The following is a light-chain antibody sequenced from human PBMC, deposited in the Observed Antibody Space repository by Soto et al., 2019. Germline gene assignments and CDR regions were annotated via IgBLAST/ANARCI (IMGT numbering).Light chain of an antibody. CDR2: STS. CDR3: LLFYGIVWV. J-gene: IGLJ3*02. CDR1: TGAVTSGHY. V-gene: IGLV7-43*01. Sequence: QAVVTQATSLTVSPGGTVTLTCASSTGAVTSGHYPNWFQQKPGKAPRPLIYSTSDKLSWTPARFSGSLLGGKAALTVSGVQPEDEAEYYCLLFYGIVWVFGGGTKVTVL.